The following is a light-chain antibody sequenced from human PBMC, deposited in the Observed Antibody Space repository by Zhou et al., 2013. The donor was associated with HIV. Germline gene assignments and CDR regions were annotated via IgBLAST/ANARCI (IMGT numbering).Light chain of an antibody. V-gene: IGKV2-30*01. J-gene: IGKJ2*01. CDR3: MQGSQWPPT. Sequence: VVMTHSPLSLSVPLGQPASMSCTSSQSLVYNDGNTYLNWYYQTPGQSPRRLMFKVSNRDSGVPERFSASGSGSNFTLEIARVESEDVGTYFCMQGSQWPPTFGQGTKLDI. CDR2: KVS. CDR1: QSLVYNDGNTY.